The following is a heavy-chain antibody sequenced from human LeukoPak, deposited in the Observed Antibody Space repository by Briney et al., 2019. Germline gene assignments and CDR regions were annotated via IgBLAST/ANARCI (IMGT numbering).Heavy chain of an antibody. CDR3: ARDRSTSCWFDP. D-gene: IGHD2-2*01. Sequence: GGPLRLSCAASGFTVSSNYMSWVRQAPGKGLEWVSVIYSGGSTYYADSVKGRFTISRDNSKNTLYLQMNSLRAEDTAVYYCARDRSTSCWFDPWGQGTLVTVSS. J-gene: IGHJ5*02. CDR1: GFTVSSNY. V-gene: IGHV3-66*02. CDR2: IYSGGST.